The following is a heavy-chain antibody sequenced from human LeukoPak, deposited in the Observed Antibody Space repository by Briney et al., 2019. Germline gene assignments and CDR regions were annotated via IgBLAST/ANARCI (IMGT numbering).Heavy chain of an antibody. Sequence: TSETLSLTCTVSGGSISSGGYYWSWIRQPPGKGLEWIGYIYHSGSTYYNPSLKSRVTISVDTSKNQFSLKLSSVTAADTAVYYCARVRREFWVWGSYRPGGAFDIWGQGTMVTVSS. V-gene: IGHV4-30-2*01. J-gene: IGHJ3*02. CDR3: ARVRREFWVWGSYRPGGAFDI. D-gene: IGHD3-16*02. CDR1: GGSISSGGYY. CDR2: IYHSGST.